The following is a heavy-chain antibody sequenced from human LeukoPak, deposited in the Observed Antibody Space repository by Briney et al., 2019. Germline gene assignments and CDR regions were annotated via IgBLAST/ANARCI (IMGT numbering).Heavy chain of an antibody. CDR3: ARGAAV. CDR2: IYSSGST. J-gene: IGHJ4*02. CDR1: GGSITSYY. V-gene: IGHV4-4*07. Sequence: PSETLSLTCTVSGGSITSYYWSWIRQPAGKGLEWIGRIYSSGSTNYNPPLKSRVTISLDTSKNQFSLKLSSVTAADTAVYYCARGAAVWGQGTLVTVSS.